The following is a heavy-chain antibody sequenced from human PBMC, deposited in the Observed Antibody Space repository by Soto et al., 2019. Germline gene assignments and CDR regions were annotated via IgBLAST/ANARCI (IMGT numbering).Heavy chain of an antibody. V-gene: IGHV3-9*01. Sequence: EVQLVESGGGLVQPGRSLRLSCAASGFTFDDYAMHWVRQAPGKGLEWVSGISWNSGSIGYADSVKGRFTISRDNAKNSLYLQMNSLRAEDTALDYCAKDLGGIAAAGDYWGQGTLVTVSS. D-gene: IGHD6-13*01. J-gene: IGHJ4*02. CDR2: ISWNSGSI. CDR1: GFTFDDYA. CDR3: AKDLGGIAAAGDY.